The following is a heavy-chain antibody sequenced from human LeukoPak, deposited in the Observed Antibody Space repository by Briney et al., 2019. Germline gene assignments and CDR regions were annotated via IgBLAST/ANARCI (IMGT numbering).Heavy chain of an antibody. D-gene: IGHD3-10*01. CDR2: ISAYNGNT. Sequence: ASVKVSCKASGYTFTSYGISWVRQAPGQGLEWMGWISAYNGNTNYAQKLQGRVTMTTDTSTSTAYMELRSLRSEDTAVYYCATAYYGSGSYYNGVFDYWGQGTLVTVSS. CDR3: ATAYYGSGSYYNGVFDY. CDR1: GYTFTSYG. V-gene: IGHV1-18*01. J-gene: IGHJ4*02.